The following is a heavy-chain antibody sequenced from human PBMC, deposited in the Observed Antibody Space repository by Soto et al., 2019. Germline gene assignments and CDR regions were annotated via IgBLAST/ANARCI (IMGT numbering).Heavy chain of an antibody. D-gene: IGHD3-16*01. CDR3: ARELMITFGGALYYYYGMDV. J-gene: IGHJ6*02. CDR2: ISAYNGNT. CDR1: GYTFTSYG. V-gene: IGHV1-18*04. Sequence: ASVKVSCKASGYTFTSYGISWVRQAPGQGLKWMGWISAYNGNTNYAQKLQGRVTMTTDTSTSTAYMELRSLRSDDTAVYYCARELMITFGGALYYYYGMDVWGQGTTVTVSS.